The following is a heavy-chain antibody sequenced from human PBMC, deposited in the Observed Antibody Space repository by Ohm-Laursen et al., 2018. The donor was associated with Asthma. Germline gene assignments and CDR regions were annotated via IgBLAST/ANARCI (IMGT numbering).Heavy chain of an antibody. J-gene: IGHJ2*01. CDR3: ARGRGGGYSYVGYFDL. Sequence: SLRLSCAASGFTFSSYGMHWVRQAPGKGLEWVAVISYDGSNKYYADSVKGRFTISRDNSKNTLYLQMNSLRAEDTAVYYCARGRGGGYSYVGYFDLWGRGTLVTGSS. V-gene: IGHV3-30*03. CDR1: GFTFSSYG. D-gene: IGHD5-18*01. CDR2: ISYDGSNK.